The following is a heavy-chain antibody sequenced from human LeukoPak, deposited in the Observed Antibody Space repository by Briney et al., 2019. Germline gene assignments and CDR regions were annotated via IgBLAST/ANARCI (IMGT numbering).Heavy chain of an antibody. J-gene: IGHJ3*02. Sequence: GGSLRLSCAASGLIFSIYGMHWVRQAPAKGLEWVAVIWYDGSNKYYADSVKGRFTISRDNSKNTLYLQMNILRAEDTAEYYGARDADWGFDAFDNWGQGTMVTVSS. V-gene: IGHV3-33*01. CDR3: ARDADWGFDAFDN. D-gene: IGHD7-27*01. CDR2: IWYDGSNK. CDR1: GLIFSIYG.